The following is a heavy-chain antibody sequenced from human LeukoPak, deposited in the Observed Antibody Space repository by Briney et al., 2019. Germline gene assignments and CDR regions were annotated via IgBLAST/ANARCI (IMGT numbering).Heavy chain of an antibody. CDR2: ISAGGAGT. J-gene: IGHJ4*02. CDR3: TTGTIVVVITTLSDY. Sequence: PGGSLRLSCAASEFTFSSYTMSWVRQAPGKGLEWVSAISAGGAGTYYADSVKGRFTISRDNSKNTLYLQMNSLKTEDTAVYYCTTGTIVVVITTLSDYWGQGTLVTVSS. D-gene: IGHD3-22*01. V-gene: IGHV3-23*01. CDR1: EFTFSSYT.